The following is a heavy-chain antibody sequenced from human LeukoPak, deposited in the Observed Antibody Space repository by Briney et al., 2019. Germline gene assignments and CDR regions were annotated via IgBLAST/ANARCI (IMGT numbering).Heavy chain of an antibody. D-gene: IGHD3-3*01. CDR1: GFTFSSYS. CDR2: ISSSSYI. J-gene: IGHJ4*02. Sequence: GGSLRLSCAASGFTFSSYSMNLVRQAPGKGLEWVSSISSSSYIYYADSVKGRFTIARDNAKNSLYLQMNSLRAEDTAVYYCARGEYDFWSGYNFDYWGQGTLVTVSS. V-gene: IGHV3-21*01. CDR3: ARGEYDFWSGYNFDY.